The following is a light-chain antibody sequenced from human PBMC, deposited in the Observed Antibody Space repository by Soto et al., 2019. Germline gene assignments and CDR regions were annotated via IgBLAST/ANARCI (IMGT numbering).Light chain of an antibody. J-gene: IGKJ5*01. CDR2: DAS. CDR1: QSVSRY. Sequence: IMLTQSPATLTLSTGKRAKLSCGASQSVSRYLAWYQQKPGQAHRLLIYDASYRATGIPARFSGSGSGTDFTLTFSSLEPDDFAVYYCQQRSNWITFGQGTRLAIK. V-gene: IGKV3-11*01. CDR3: QQRSNWIT.